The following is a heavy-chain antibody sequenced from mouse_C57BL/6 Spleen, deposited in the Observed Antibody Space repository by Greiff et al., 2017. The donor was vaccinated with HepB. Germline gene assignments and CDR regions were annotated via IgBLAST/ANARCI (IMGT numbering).Heavy chain of an antibody. V-gene: IGHV1-64*01. CDR2: IHPNSGST. D-gene: IGHD4-1*01. J-gene: IGHJ2*01. CDR1: GYTFTSYW. CDR3: AREGLTGTHFDY. Sequence: VQLQQPGAELVKPGASVKLSCKASGYTFTSYWMHWVKQRPGQGLEWIGMIHPNSGSTNYNEKFKSKATLTVDKSSSTAYMQLSSLTSEDSAVYYCAREGLTGTHFDYWGQGTTLTVSS.